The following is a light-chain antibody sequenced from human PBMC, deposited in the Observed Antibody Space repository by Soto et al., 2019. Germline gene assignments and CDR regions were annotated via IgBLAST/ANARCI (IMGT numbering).Light chain of an antibody. Sequence: QSVLTQPPSASGTPGQRFTISCSGSSSNIGSNTVNWYQQLPGTAPKLLIYSNNQRPSGVPDRFSGSKSGTSASLAISGLQSEDEADYYCAAWDDSLKGVFGGGTKVTVL. J-gene: IGLJ2*01. CDR2: SNN. V-gene: IGLV1-44*01. CDR3: AAWDDSLKGV. CDR1: SSNIGSNT.